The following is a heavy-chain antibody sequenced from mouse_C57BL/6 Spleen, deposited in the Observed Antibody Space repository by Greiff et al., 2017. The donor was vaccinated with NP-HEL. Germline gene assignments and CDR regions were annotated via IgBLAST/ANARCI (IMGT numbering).Heavy chain of an antibody. D-gene: IGHD1-1*01. J-gene: IGHJ2*01. V-gene: IGHV1-59*01. Sequence: QVQLQQPGAELVRPGTSVKLSCKASGYTFTSYWMHWVKQRPGQGLEWIGVIDPSDSYTNYNQKFKGKATLTVDTSSSTAYMQLSSLTSEDSAVYYCARSRSSYFYFAYWGQGTPLTVSS. CDR2: IDPSDSYT. CDR3: ARSRSSYFYFAY. CDR1: GYTFTSYW.